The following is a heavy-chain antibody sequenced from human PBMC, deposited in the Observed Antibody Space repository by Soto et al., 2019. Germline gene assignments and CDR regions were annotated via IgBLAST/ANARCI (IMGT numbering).Heavy chain of an antibody. J-gene: IGHJ4*02. V-gene: IGHV3-23*01. CDR2: LISSGSST. D-gene: IGHD3-10*01. CDR1: GITFSSHA. CDR3: AKNSASGGGFDY. Sequence: EVQLLESGGGLVQPGVSLRLSCAASGITFSSHAMTWFRQSPGRGLEWVSLISSGSSTYYADSVKGRFSISRDNSKSTIILQMNSLRAEDTAIYYCAKNSASGGGFDYWGQGTLVTVSS.